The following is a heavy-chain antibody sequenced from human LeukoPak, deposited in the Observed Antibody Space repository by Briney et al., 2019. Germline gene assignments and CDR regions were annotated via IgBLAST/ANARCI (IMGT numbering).Heavy chain of an antibody. CDR2: ISGSGGST. CDR1: GFTFSSYA. J-gene: IGHJ3*02. D-gene: IGHD6-6*01. V-gene: IGHV3-23*01. CDR3: ARVTRYSSSSFAFDI. Sequence: GGSLRLSCAASGFTFSSYAMSWVRQAPGKGLEWVSAISGSGGSTYYADSVKGRFTISRDNAKNSLYLQMNSLRAEDTAVYYCARVTRYSSSSFAFDIWGQGTMVTVSS.